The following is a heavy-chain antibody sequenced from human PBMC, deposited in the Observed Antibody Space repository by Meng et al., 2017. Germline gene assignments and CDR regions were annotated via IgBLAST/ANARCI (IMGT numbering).Heavy chain of an antibody. CDR3: ARDQSITGIDGHWNYYYYGMDV. CDR2: ISAYNGNT. J-gene: IGHJ6*02. V-gene: IGHV1-18*01. CDR1: GYTFTSYG. Sequence: HVELVASGAEVKKPGASVKVSCKASGYTFTSYGISWVRQAPGQGLEWMGWISAYNGNTNYAQKLQGRVTMTTDTSTSTAYMELRSLRSDDTAVYYCARDQSITGIDGHWNYYYYGMDVSGQGTTVTVSS. D-gene: IGHD1-20*01.